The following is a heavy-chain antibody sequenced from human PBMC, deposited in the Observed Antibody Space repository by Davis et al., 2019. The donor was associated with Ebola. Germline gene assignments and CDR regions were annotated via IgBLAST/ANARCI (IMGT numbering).Heavy chain of an antibody. Sequence: GESLKISCAASGFTFSSYGMHWVRQAPGKGLEWVAVISYDGSNKYYADSVKGRFTISRDNSKNTLYLQMNSLSAEDTAVYYCAKDYMDYWGQGTLVTVSS. V-gene: IGHV3-30*19. J-gene: IGHJ4*02. CDR1: GFTFSSYG. CDR3: AKDYMDY. CDR2: ISYDGSNK.